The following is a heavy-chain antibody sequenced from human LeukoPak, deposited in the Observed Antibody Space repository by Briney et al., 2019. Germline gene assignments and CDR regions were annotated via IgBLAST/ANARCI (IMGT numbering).Heavy chain of an antibody. D-gene: IGHD1-26*01. V-gene: IGHV3-23*01. CDR2: ISGGGGST. J-gene: IGHJ4*02. CDR1: GFTFTSYS. CDR3: AKGGKWDVAPFDY. Sequence: GGSLRLSCAASGFTFTSYSMNWVRQAPGKGLEWVSTISGGGGSTYYADSVKGRFTISRDNSKNTLYLQVNSLRAEDTAVYYCAKGGKWDVAPFDYWGQGTLVTVSS.